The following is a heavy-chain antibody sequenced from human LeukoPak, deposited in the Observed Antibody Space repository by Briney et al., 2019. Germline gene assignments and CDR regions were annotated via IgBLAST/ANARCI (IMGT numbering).Heavy chain of an antibody. Sequence: SETLSLTCTVSSGSISSSTYYWGWIRQPPGKGLEWIGTIYYTGSTYYNPSLKSRVTISVDTSKNQFSLKLSSVTAADTAVYYCAAGCSSTSCRLGWFDPWGQGTLVTVSS. D-gene: IGHD2-2*01. CDR3: AAGCSSTSCRLGWFDP. V-gene: IGHV4-39*07. J-gene: IGHJ5*02. CDR1: SGSISSSTYY. CDR2: IYYTGST.